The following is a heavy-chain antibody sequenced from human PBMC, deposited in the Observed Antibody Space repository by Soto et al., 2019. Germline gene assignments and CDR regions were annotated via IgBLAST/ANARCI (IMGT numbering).Heavy chain of an antibody. V-gene: IGHV3-11*01. Sequence: GGYLRLSWPAAGFTFIGYYMSCILQAPGKGLEWVSYISSSGSTTYYADSVKGRFTISRDNAKNSLYLQMNSLRAEDTAVYYCARDCFSDYIWGSYCYWGQGTLVTVSS. D-gene: IGHD3-16*01. CDR2: ISSSGSTT. J-gene: IGHJ4*02. CDR1: GFTFIGYY. CDR3: ARDCFSDYIWGSYCY.